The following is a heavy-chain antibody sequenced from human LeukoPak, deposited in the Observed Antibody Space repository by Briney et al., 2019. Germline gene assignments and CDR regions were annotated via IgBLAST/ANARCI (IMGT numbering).Heavy chain of an antibody. CDR1: GGSISSGGYY. D-gene: IGHD3-10*01. Sequence: SETLSLTCTVPGGSISSGGYYWSWIRQHPGKGLEWIGYIYYSGSTYYNPSLKSRVTISVDTSKNQFSLKLSSVTAADTAVYYRARGPPPLWLGELGGTWSAPGGQGPLV. CDR2: IYYSGST. CDR3: ARGPPPLWLGELGGTWSAP. J-gene: IGHJ5*02. V-gene: IGHV4-31*03.